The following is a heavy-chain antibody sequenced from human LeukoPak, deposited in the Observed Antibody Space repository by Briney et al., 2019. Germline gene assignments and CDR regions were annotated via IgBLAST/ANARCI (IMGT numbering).Heavy chain of an antibody. Sequence: PSETLSLTCSVSGGSISNGIYYWGWIRQPPGKGLEWIGSIHYSGSTYYNPSLKSRVTISEDTSKNQFSLKLSSVTAADTAVYYCARPHGNRNRIAARHPAGNWFDPWGQGTLVTVSS. CDR3: ARPHGNRNRIAARHPAGNWFDP. V-gene: IGHV4-39*07. D-gene: IGHD6-6*01. J-gene: IGHJ5*02. CDR2: IHYSGST. CDR1: GGSISNGIYY.